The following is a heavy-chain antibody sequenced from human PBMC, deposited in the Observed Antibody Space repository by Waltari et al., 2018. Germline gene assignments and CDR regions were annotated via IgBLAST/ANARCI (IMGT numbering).Heavy chain of an antibody. J-gene: IGHJ3*02. V-gene: IGHV1-2*02. D-gene: IGHD3-3*01. CDR2: INPNSGGT. Sequence: QVQLVQSGAEVKKPGVSVKVSCKASGYTFTGYYMHWVRQAPGQGREWMGWINPNSGGTNYAQKFQGRVTMTRDTSISTAYMELSRLRSDDTAVYYCAREDYDFWSGYSDRDAFDIWGQGTMVTVSS. CDR1: GYTFTGYY. CDR3: AREDYDFWSGYSDRDAFDI.